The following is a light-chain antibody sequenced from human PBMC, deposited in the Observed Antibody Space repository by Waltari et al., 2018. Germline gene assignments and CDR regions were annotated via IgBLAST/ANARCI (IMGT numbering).Light chain of an antibody. V-gene: IGLV2-14*03. J-gene: IGLJ3*02. CDR2: DVN. CDR1: SSAVGGYDY. Sequence: QSALTQPASVSGSPGQSITLSCPGTSSAVGGYDYVPWYQHHPGKAPKLMIYDVNKPPSGVSNRFSGSKSGNTASLTISGLQAEDEADYYCSSYTSSSTWVFGGGTELTVL. CDR3: SSYTSSSTWV.